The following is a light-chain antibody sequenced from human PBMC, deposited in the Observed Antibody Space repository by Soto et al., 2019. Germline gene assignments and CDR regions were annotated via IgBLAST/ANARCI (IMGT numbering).Light chain of an antibody. J-gene: IGKJ5*01. V-gene: IGKV1-9*01. CDR1: QVISTS. CDR3: QHSYNMPIA. Sequence: GESFTITCRASQVISTSLAWYQVKPGKAPKLLIYAASTLESGVPSRFSATVSGTEFTLTITGLQPEDFATYYCQHSYNMPIAFGQGTRLET. CDR2: AAS.